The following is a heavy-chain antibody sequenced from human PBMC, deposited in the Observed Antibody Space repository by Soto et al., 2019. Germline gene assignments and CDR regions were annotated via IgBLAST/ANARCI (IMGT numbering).Heavy chain of an antibody. Sequence: VQLVQSGGGRVQPGGSLKLSCEASGFTFSVSAIHWVRLASGKGLEWVGRIRTRKNRYVTTYAASVKGRFSLSRDDSKNTAYLQMNSLKTEDTAVYYCARIEYGLDVW. CDR3: ARIEYGLDV. D-gene: IGHD6-6*01. V-gene: IGHV3-73*02. J-gene: IGHJ6*01. CDR2: IRTRKNRYVT. CDR1: GFTFSVSA.